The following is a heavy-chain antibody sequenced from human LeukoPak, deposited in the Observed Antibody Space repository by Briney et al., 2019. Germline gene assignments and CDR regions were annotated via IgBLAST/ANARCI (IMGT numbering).Heavy chain of an antibody. CDR3: ARDGTVTAGPFDP. V-gene: IGHV3-33*01. CDR1: GIPFSSFG. Sequence: PGRSLRLSCAAPGIPFSSFGMHWLRQAPGKGLEWVAFIWYDGSNKYYTDSVKGRFTISRDNSKNTLYLQMNSLTAEDTAVYYCARDGTVTAGPFDPWGGGTLVTVSS. D-gene: IGHD4-17*01. CDR2: IWYDGSNK. J-gene: IGHJ5*02.